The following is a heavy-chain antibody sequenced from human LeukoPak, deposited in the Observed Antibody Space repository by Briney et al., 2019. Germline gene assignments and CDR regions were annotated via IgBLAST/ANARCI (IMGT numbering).Heavy chain of an antibody. J-gene: IGHJ6*04. V-gene: IGHV3-23*01. D-gene: IGHD2-15*01. CDR3: AKDRMVAATGGYYYGMDD. CDR2: ISGSGGST. CDR1: GFTFSSYA. Sequence: GGSLRLSCAASGFTFSSYAMSRVRQAPGKGLEWVSAISGSGGSTYYADSVKGRFTISRDNSKNTLYLQMNSLRAEDTAVYYCAKDRMVAATGGYYYGMDDWGKGTTVTVPS.